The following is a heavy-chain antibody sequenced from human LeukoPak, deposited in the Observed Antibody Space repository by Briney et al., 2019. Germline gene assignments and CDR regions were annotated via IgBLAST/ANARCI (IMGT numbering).Heavy chain of an antibody. Sequence: SETLALTCSVSGDSISSYYWSWIRQPAGKGLGWIGHIYTSGSTTYYDSGSTDYNPSLKRRVTISLDRSKNQFSLKLSSVTAADTAVYYCAAFLSGTYWYFDYWGQGALVTVSS. V-gene: IGHV4-4*07. D-gene: IGHD1-26*01. CDR1: GDSISSYY. J-gene: IGHJ4*02. CDR3: AAFLSGTYWYFDY. CDR2: IYTSGST.